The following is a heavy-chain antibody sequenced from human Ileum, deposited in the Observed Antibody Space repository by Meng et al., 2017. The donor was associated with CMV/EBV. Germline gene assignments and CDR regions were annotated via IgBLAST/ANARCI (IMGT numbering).Heavy chain of an antibody. CDR3: ARSSAAKRGLDS. D-gene: IGHD6-19*01. V-gene: IGHV4-4*02. CDR1: GRYIRGSEW. Sequence: AGYGRYIRGSEWWSWVRQPPGKGLEWIGESSPGGYINYNSTLQSRLTISVDNSRNQFSLKLTSVSAADTAVYYCARSSAAKRGLDSWGQGTLVTVSS. J-gene: IGHJ4*02. CDR2: SSPGGYI.